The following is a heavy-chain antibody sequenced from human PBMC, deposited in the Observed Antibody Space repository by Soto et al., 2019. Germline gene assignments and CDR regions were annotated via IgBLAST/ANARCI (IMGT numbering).Heavy chain of an antibody. CDR1: GFSLSTSAVG. CDR2: IYWDDDK. D-gene: IGHD2-15*01. J-gene: IGHJ4*02. Sequence: QITLKESGPTLVKPTQTLTLTCTFSGFSLSTSAVGVGWIRQPPGKALEWLAFIYWDDDKRYSPSLKSSLTTTKDTSKNQVVLAMTNMDPVDTATYYWAHLVVAGLTYYFDYWGQGTLVTVSS. CDR3: AHLVVAGLTYYFDY. V-gene: IGHV2-5*02.